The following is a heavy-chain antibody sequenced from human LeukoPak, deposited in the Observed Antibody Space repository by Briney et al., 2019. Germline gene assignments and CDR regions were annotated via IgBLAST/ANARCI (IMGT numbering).Heavy chain of an antibody. D-gene: IGHD4-17*01. V-gene: IGHV1-46*01. J-gene: IGHJ4*02. CDR2: INPSGGGT. CDR3: ARDLDYGGRIDY. CDR1: GYTFTSYY. Sequence: GASVKVSCRASGYTFTSYYMHWVRQAPGQGLEWMGIINPSGGGTSYAQKFQGRVTMTRDMSTSTVYMELSSLRSEDTAVYYCARDLDYGGRIDYWGQGTLVTVSS.